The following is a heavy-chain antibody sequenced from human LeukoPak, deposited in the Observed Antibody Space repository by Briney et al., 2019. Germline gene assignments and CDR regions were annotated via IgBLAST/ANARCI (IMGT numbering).Heavy chain of an antibody. CDR2: IKQDGSEK. CDR3: ARERGVLRPSPADY. Sequence: GGSLRLSCAASGFTFSSYSMNWVRQAPGKGLEWVANIKQDGSEKYYVDSVKGRFTISRDNAKNSLYLQMNSLRAGDTAVYYCARERGVLRPSPADYWGQGTLVTVSS. V-gene: IGHV3-7*01. CDR1: GFTFSSYS. D-gene: IGHD3-3*01. J-gene: IGHJ4*02.